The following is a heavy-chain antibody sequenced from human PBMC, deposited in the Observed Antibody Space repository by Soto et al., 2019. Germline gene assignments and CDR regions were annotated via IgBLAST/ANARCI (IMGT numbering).Heavy chain of an antibody. V-gene: IGHV3-48*01. CDR3: XXXXXXRXSGWSYYFDF. CDR2: ISGXGGTI. CDR1: GFTLSSYS. Sequence: VQLVESGGGLVQPGGSLRLSCAASGFTLSSYSMHWVRQAPGKGLEWVSYISGXGGTIYXAXSVKGRFTXXRXNAXXXXXXXXXXXXXXXXXXXXXXXXXXXRXSGWSYYFDFWGQGTRVTVSS. J-gene: IGHJ4*02. D-gene: IGHD6-19*01.